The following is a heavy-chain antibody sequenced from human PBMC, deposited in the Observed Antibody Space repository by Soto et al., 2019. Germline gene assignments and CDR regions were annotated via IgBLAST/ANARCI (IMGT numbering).Heavy chain of an antibody. Sequence: ASVKVSCKASGGTFSSYAISRVRQAPGQGLEWMGGIIPIFGTANYAQKFQGRVTITADESTSTAYMELSSLRSEDTAVYYCARDLTWIVVPAAVPVGLDYWGQGTLVTVSS. CDR2: IIPIFGTA. D-gene: IGHD2-2*01. CDR3: ARDLTWIVVPAAVPVGLDY. J-gene: IGHJ4*02. CDR1: GGTFSSYA. V-gene: IGHV1-69*13.